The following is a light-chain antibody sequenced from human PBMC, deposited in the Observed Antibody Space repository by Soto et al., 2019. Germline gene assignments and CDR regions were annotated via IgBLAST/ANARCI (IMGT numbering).Light chain of an antibody. CDR3: QQYTNTNKPWM. J-gene: IGKJ1*01. CDR2: DAS. Sequence: DIQVTQSPPTLSASVGDRVTITCRASQTISTWMAWYQQKPGKAPKLLVYDASTLQSGVASRFSGSGSGTEFTLIISGLQPDDSATYYCQQYTNTNKPWMFGQGNKVEL. V-gene: IGKV1-5*01. CDR1: QTISTW.